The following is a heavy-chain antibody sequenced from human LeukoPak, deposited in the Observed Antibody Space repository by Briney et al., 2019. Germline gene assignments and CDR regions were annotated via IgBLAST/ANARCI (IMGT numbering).Heavy chain of an antibody. J-gene: IGHJ6*02. V-gene: IGHV1-46*01. D-gene: IGHD4-23*01. CDR2: INPSGGST. CDR3: ARDEAVDVTPYYYGMDV. Sequence: ASVKVSCKASGYTFTSYYMHWVRQAPGQGLKWMGIINPSGGSTSYAQKFQGRVTMTRDTSTSTVYMELSSLRSEDTAMYYCARDEAVDVTPYYYGMDVWGQGTTVTVSS. CDR1: GYTFTSYY.